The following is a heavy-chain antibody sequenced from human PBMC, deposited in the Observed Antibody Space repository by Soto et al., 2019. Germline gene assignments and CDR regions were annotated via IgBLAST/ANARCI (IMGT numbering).Heavy chain of an antibody. D-gene: IGHD3-16*02. CDR1: GFTFSSSA. CDR3: AKGNLSPPMYYFDY. J-gene: IGHJ4*02. V-gene: IGHV3-23*01. CDR2: TGGISGMT. Sequence: GGSLRLSCAASGFTFSSSAMNWVRQAPGKGLEWVSSTGGISGMTFFADSVKGRFTVSRDTSKNTLYLEMNTLRVEDTAVYYCAKGNLSPPMYYFDYGGQGPPVTVPS.